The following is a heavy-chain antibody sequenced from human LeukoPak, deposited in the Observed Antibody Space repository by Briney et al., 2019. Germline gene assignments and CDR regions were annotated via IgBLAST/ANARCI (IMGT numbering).Heavy chain of an antibody. CDR2: FDPEDGET. CDR3: AAFPITMIVVVITTPFDY. V-gene: IGHV1-24*01. D-gene: IGHD3-22*01. J-gene: IGHJ4*02. CDR1: GYTLTESS. Sequence: GASVKVSCKVSGYTLTESSMHWVRQAPGKGLEWMGGFDPEDGETIYAQKFQGRVTMTEDTSTDTAYMELSSLRSEDTAVYYCAAFPITMIVVVITTPFDYWGQGTLVTVSS.